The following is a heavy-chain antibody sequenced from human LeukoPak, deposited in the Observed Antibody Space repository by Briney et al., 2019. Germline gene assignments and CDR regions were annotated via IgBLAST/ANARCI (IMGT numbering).Heavy chain of an antibody. CDR3: ATLGRYSYGYGDDAFDI. Sequence: GASVKVSCKVSGYTLTELSMHWVRQAPGKGLEWMGGFDPEDGETIYAQKFQGRVTMTEDTSTDTAYMELSSLRSEDTAVYYCATLGRYSYGYGDDAFDIWGQGTMVTVSP. CDR1: GYTLTELS. J-gene: IGHJ3*02. D-gene: IGHD5-18*01. V-gene: IGHV1-24*01. CDR2: FDPEDGET.